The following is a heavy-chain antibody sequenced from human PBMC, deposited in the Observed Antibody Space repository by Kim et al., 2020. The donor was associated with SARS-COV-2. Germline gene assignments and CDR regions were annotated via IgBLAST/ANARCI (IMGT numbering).Heavy chain of an antibody. CDR2: ISYNGRS. D-gene: IGHD1-7*01. V-gene: IGHV4-39*01. Sequence: SETLSLTCTVSGDSISSITYYWGWIRQPPGKGLEWIGTISYNGRSYYNPSLKRRVTISVDTSNDQSSLQLNSVTAADTALYYCARHVTKSSSWSVEWGNYIDAWGQGIPATV. J-gene: IGHJ5*02. CDR3: ARHVTKSSSWSVEWGNYIDA. CDR1: GDSISSITYY.